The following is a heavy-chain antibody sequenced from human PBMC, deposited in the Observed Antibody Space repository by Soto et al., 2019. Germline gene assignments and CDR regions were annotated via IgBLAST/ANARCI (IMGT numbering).Heavy chain of an antibody. Sequence: ASVKVSCKASGYTFTDYYVNWVRRAPGQGLEWMGWINPNSGGTNYAQKFQGRVTMTRDTPISTAYMELSRLRSDDTAVYYCARDEPLSYYYDSSGYGGWFDPWGQGTLVTVSS. V-gene: IGHV1-2*02. D-gene: IGHD3-22*01. CDR3: ARDEPLSYYYDSSGYGGWFDP. CDR1: GYTFTDYY. CDR2: INPNSGGT. J-gene: IGHJ5*02.